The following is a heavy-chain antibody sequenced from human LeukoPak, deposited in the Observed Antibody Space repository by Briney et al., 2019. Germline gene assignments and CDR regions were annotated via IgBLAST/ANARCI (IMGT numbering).Heavy chain of an antibody. J-gene: IGHJ4*02. CDR1: GFTFSDYY. Sequence: SGGSLRLSCAASGFTFSDYYMSWIRQAPGKGLEWVSYISSSGSTIYYADSVKGRFTISRDNAKNSLYLQMNSLRAEDTAVYYCARDRGGAYDFWSGYYTGYFDYWGQGTLVPVSS. V-gene: IGHV3-11*04. D-gene: IGHD3-3*01. CDR2: ISSSGSTI. CDR3: ARDRGGAYDFWSGYYTGYFDY.